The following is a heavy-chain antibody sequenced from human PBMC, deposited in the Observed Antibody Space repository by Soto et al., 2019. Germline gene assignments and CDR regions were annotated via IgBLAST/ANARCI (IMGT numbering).Heavy chain of an antibody. CDR1: GYTFTSYG. J-gene: IGHJ4*02. D-gene: IGHD5-18*01. CDR2: ISAYNGNT. V-gene: IGHV1-18*01. CDR3: AKGGRNTAEAY. Sequence: QVQLVQSGAEVKKPGASVKVSCRASGYTFTSYGISWVRQAPGQGLEYMGWISAYNGNTNYAQNLQGRVTMTTDTSTNTDYMELRSLRSDDTAVYCCAKGGRNTAEAYWGQGTLVTVSS.